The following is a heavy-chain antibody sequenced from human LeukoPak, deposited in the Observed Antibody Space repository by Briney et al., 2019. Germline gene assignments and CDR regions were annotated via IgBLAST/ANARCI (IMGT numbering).Heavy chain of an antibody. J-gene: IGHJ4*02. CDR2: ISSNGGST. D-gene: IGHD2-8*02. CDR1: GFTFGSYA. CDR3: VKPSGLPRPDY. V-gene: IGHV3-64D*06. Sequence: GGSLRLSCSASGFTFGSYAMHWVRQAPGKGLEYVSAISSNGGSTYYADSVKGRFTISRDNSKNTLYLQMSSLRAEDTAVYYCVKPSGLPRPDYWGQGTLVTVSS.